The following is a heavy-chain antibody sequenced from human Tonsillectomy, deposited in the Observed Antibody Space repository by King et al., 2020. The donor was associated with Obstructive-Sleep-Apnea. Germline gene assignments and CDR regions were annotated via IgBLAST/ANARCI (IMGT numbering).Heavy chain of an antibody. J-gene: IGHJ6*02. CDR1: GGSISSYY. D-gene: IGHD3/OR15-3a*01. CDR3: ARLSGTGSYYYYGMDV. CDR2: IYYNGST. V-gene: IGHV4-59*08. Sequence: QVQLQESGPGLVKPSETLSLTCTVSGGSISSYYWSWIRQPPGKGLEWIGYIYYNGSTNYNPSLKSRVTISVDTSKNQFSLKLSSVTAADTAVYYCARLSGTGSYYYYGMDVWGQGTTVTVSS.